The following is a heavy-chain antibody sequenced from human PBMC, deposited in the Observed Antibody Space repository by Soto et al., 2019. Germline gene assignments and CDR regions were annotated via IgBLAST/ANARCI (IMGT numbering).Heavy chain of an antibody. CDR2: IDWCSSYI. J-gene: IGHJ4*02. V-gene: IGHV3-21*01. D-gene: IGHD2-2*01. Sequence: EVQMVESGGGLVKPGGSLRLSCAASGFTFSSYSMHWVRQALGKGLEWVSSIDWCSSYIPYADSVRGRFTISRDNAKSSLYLQMNSLRAEDTAVYYCGRSTSGESPDYWGQGTLVTVSS. CDR3: GRSTSGESPDY. CDR1: GFTFSSYS.